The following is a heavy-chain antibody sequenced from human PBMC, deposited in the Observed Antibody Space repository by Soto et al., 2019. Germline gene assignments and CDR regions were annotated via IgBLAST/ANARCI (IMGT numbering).Heavy chain of an antibody. CDR1: AIAYSAYA. Sequence: VCALILPAVPAAIAYSAYAKSWVRRAAGRKMEWVSAISAGGDTYYADSVKGRFTVSRANSKNTLYLQMNSLRAKDTAIYYCANVPIWCGGSSCYTEGFDSWGQGTLATVAP. CDR3: ANVPIWCGGSSCYTEGFDS. D-gene: IGHD2-21*01. J-gene: IGHJ4*02. CDR2: ISAGGDT. V-gene: IGHV3-23*01.